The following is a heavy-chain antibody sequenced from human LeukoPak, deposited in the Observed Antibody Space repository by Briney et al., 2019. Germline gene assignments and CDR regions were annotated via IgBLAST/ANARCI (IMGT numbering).Heavy chain of an antibody. CDR2: IYYSGST. CDR1: GGSISSYY. D-gene: IGHD6-19*01. Sequence: SETLSLTCTVSGGSISSYYWSWIRQPPGKGLEWIGYIYYSGSTDYNPSLKSRVTISVDTSKNQFSLKLSSVTAADTAVYYCARHSIVGQWLVPFDYWGQGTLVTVSS. J-gene: IGHJ4*02. V-gene: IGHV4-59*08. CDR3: ARHSIVGQWLVPFDY.